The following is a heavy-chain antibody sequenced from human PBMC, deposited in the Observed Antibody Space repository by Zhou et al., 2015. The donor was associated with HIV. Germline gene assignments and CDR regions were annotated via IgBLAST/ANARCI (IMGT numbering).Heavy chain of an antibody. CDR3: ARGPVLRFLERPYYYYMDV. D-gene: IGHD3-3*01. CDR2: IIPIFGTA. J-gene: IGHJ6*03. V-gene: IGHV1-69*01. Sequence: QVQLVQSGAEVKKPGSSVKVSCKASGGTFSSYAISWVRQAPGQGLEWMGGIIPIFGTANYAQKFQGRVTITADESTSTAYMELSSLRSEDTAVYYCARGPVLRFLERPYYYYMDVWGKGTTVTVSS. CDR1: GGTFSSYA.